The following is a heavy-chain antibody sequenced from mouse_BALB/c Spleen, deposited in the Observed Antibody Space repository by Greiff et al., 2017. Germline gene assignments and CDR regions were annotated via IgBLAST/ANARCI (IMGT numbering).Heavy chain of an antibody. CDR3: ARSDYYDGNPPFAY. D-gene: IGHD1-1*01. Sequence: EVQLQQSGAELVKPGASVKLSCTASGFNIKDTYMHWVKQRPEQGLEWIGRIDPANGNTKYDPKFQGKATITADTSSNTAYLQLSSLTSEDTAVYYCARSDYYDGNPPFAYWGQGTLVTVSA. J-gene: IGHJ3*01. CDR2: IDPANGNT. CDR1: GFNIKDTY. V-gene: IGHV14-3*02.